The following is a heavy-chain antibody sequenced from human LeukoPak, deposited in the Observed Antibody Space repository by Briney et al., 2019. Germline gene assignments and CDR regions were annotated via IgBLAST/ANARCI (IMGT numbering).Heavy chain of an antibody. Sequence: GGSLRLSCAASGYTFSSYSINWVRQAPGKGLEWVSSISVRSNYIYYADSVRGRFSIPRDDARDSLYLQMNSLRAEDTAVYYCVRLRRNSDTSGFYYYYDYWGQGTLVTVSS. V-gene: IGHV3-21*01. CDR1: GYTFSSYS. J-gene: IGHJ4*02. D-gene: IGHD3-22*01. CDR3: VRLRRNSDTSGFYYYYDY. CDR2: ISVRSNYI.